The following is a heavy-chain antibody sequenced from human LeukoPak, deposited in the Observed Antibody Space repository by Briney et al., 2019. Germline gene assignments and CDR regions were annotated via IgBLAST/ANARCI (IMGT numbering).Heavy chain of an antibody. CDR2: IETSGST. CDR3: ARALCINGICEWFDP. J-gene: IGHJ5*02. Sequence: SETLSLTCTVSGASISSGGYFWSWIRQPAGKGVEWIGRIETSGSTNYNPSLKSRVTISVDTSKNQLSLKLRSVTAADTAVYYCARALCINGICEWFDPWGQGTLVTVSS. CDR1: GASISSGGYF. D-gene: IGHD2-8*01. V-gene: IGHV4-61*02.